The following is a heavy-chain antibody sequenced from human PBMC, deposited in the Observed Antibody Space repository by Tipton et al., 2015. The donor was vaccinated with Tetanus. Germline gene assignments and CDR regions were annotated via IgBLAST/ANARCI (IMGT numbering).Heavy chain of an antibody. V-gene: IGHV3-33*07. CDR3: ARRTNSGHVYNPLDL. CDR2: IWYDGSNQ. CDR1: GFTFKHHG. Sequence: SLRLSCEASGFTFKHHGMYWVRQAPGKGLERVANIWYDGSNQDYGHSVRGRFTIPRDNSKNTLFLQMNSLRAEDTAVYYCARRTNSGHVYNPLDLWGQGTMVIVSS. D-gene: IGHD5-24*01. J-gene: IGHJ3*01.